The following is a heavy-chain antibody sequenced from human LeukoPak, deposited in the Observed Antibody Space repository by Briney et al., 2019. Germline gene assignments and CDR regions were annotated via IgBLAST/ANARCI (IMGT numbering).Heavy chain of an antibody. D-gene: IGHD6-19*01. CDR3: ARGSRGSGWRPYFDY. V-gene: IGHV4-4*07. Sequence: PSETLSLTCTVSGGSISSYYWSWLRQPAGKGLEWIGRIYTSGSTNYNPSLKSRVTMSVDTSKNQFSLKLSSVTAADTAVYYCARGSRGSGWRPYFDYWGQGTLVTVSS. CDR2: IYTSGST. J-gene: IGHJ4*02. CDR1: GGSISSYY.